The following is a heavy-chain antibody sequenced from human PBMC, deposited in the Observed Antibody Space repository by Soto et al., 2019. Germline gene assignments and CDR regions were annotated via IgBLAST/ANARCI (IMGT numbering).Heavy chain of an antibody. CDR2: IYWDDDK. V-gene: IGHV2-5*02. CDR1: GFSLSTNEVS. Sequence: QITLKESGPTVVQPTQPLTLTCTLSGFSLSTNEVSVGWIRQPPGKALEWLALIYWDDDKRYSPSLKNRLTITKDTSKNQVVLTMTNMDPGDTATYYCAHRDGARFYFDYWGQGTLVTVTS. J-gene: IGHJ4*02. CDR3: AHRDGARFYFDY.